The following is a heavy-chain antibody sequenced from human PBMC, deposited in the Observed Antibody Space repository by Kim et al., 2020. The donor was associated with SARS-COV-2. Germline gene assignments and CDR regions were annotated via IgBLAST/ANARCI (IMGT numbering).Heavy chain of an antibody. Sequence: GGSLRLSCAASGFTFSDYYMSWIRQAPGKGLEWVSYISSSGSTIYYADSVKGRFTISRDNAKNSLYLQMNSLRAEDTAVYYCARDEGNVGLWFGESPQYYYGMDVWGQGTTVTVSS. CDR1: GFTFSDYY. J-gene: IGHJ6*02. D-gene: IGHD3-10*01. CDR3: ARDEGNVGLWFGESPQYYYGMDV. CDR2: ISSSGSTI. V-gene: IGHV3-11*04.